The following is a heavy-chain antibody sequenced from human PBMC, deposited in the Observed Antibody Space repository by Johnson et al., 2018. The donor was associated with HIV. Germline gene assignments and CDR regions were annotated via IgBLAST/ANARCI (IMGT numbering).Heavy chain of an antibody. CDR3: ASSGSESYYWDLGTNALII. Sequence: VQLVESGGGVVRPGGSLRLSCAASGFSFDDYDMSWVRQAPGKGLEWVSGMYWTGGRTRYADSVMGRFTISRDNAKSTLYLQMNSLRAEDTAVYFCASSGSESYYWDLGTNALIIWGQGTMVTVSS. V-gene: IGHV3-20*04. CDR2: MYWTGGRT. CDR1: GFSFDDYD. D-gene: IGHD1-26*01. J-gene: IGHJ3*02.